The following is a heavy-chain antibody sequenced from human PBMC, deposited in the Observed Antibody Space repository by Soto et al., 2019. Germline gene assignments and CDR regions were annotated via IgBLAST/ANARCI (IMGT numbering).Heavy chain of an antibody. D-gene: IGHD5-12*01. V-gene: IGHV1-2*04. CDR2: INPNSGGT. CDR3: ARVRARGYSGYDPQPYYFDY. CDR1: GYTFTGYY. J-gene: IGHJ4*02. Sequence: ASGKGSFKASGYTFTGYYMHWVRHAPGTGPEWMGWINPNSGGTNYAQKFQGWVTMTRDTSISTAYMELSRLRSDDTAVYYCARVRARGYSGYDPQPYYFDYWGQGTLVTVSS.